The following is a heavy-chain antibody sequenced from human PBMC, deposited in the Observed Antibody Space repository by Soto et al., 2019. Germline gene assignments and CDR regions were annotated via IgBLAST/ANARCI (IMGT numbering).Heavy chain of an antibody. CDR3: ARGRPPHYYYYYMDV. CDR2: INHSAST. CDR1: GGSFSGYY. Sequence: SETLSLTCAVYGGSFSGYYWSWIRQPPGKGLEWIGEINHSASTNYNPYLKSSVTISVDTSKNQFSLKLSSVTAADTAVYYCARGRPPHYYYYYMDVWGKGTTVTVSS. V-gene: IGHV4-34*01. J-gene: IGHJ6*03.